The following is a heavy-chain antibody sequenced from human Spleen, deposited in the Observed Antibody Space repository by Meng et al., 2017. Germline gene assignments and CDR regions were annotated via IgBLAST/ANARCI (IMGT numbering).Heavy chain of an antibody. Sequence: GESLKISCAASGFTFISYDMTWVRQAPGKGLEWVSEISRSGAGTYYADSVRGRFTISRDNSKNTLSLQMNSLRADDTAVYYCAKRAAVADTSYWYFDLWGRGTPVTVSS. D-gene: IGHD6-19*01. CDR3: AKRAAVADTSYWYFDL. J-gene: IGHJ2*01. CDR2: ISRSGAGT. V-gene: IGHV3-23*01. CDR1: GFTFISYD.